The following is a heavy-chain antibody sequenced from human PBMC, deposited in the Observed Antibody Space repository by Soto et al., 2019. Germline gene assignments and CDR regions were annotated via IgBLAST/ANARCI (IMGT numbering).Heavy chain of an antibody. D-gene: IGHD2-15*01. J-gene: IGHJ4*02. Sequence: QVQLVESGGGVVQPGRSLRLSCAASGFTFSSYAMHWVRQAPGKGLEWVAVISYDGSSKYYADSVKGRFTISRDNSKNTLYLQMTSLRAEDTVVYYCARDLIESIVYQFDYWGQGTLVTVSS. V-gene: IGHV3-30-3*01. CDR1: GFTFSSYA. CDR2: ISYDGSSK. CDR3: ARDLIESIVYQFDY.